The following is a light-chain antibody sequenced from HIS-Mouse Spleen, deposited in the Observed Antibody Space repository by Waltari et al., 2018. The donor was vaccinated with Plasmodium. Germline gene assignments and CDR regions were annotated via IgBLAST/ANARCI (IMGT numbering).Light chain of an antibody. Sequence: SYELTHPPSVSVSPGQTARITCSGDALPKQYAYWYQQKPGQAPVPVIYKDSERPSGIPERFSGSSSGTTVTLTISGVQAEDEADYYCQSADSSGTYRVFGGGTKLTVL. J-gene: IGLJ2*01. CDR2: KDS. CDR3: QSADSSGTYRV. CDR1: ALPKQY. V-gene: IGLV3-25*03.